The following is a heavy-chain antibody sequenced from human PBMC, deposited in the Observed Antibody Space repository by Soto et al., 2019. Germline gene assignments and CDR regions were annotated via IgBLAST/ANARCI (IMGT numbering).Heavy chain of an antibody. V-gene: IGHV4-59*08. Sequence: QVQLQESGPGLVKPSETLSLTCTVSGGSISSYYWCWIRQPPEKGLELIGYIYYSGSTNYNPSLNSRVTISVDTSKNQFSLKLGSVTAADTAVYYCSRRYGVYFDYWGQGTLVTVSS. CDR3: SRRYGVYFDY. CDR2: IYYSGST. D-gene: IGHD4-17*01. J-gene: IGHJ4*02. CDR1: GGSISSYY.